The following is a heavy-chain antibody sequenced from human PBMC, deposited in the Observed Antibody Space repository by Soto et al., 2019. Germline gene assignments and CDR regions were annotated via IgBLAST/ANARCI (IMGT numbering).Heavy chain of an antibody. CDR3: ARESSGFDY. CDR1: GCSISSGGYY. Sequence: TLSLSCTVAGCSISSGGYYWSWIRQHPGKGLEWIGYIYYSGSTYYNPSLKSRVTISVDTSKNQFSLKLSSVTAADMAVYYCARESSGFDYWGQGTLVTVSS. V-gene: IGHV4-31*03. J-gene: IGHJ4*02. D-gene: IGHD6-19*01. CDR2: IYYSGST.